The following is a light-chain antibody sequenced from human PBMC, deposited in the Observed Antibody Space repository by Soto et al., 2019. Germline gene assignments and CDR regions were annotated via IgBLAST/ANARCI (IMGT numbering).Light chain of an antibody. V-gene: IGKV3D-15*01. J-gene: IGKJ5*01. CDR2: GAS. CDR1: QSVSNN. Sequence: EIVLTPSPATLSVSPGERAALSCRASQSVSNNLAWYQQKPGQPPRLLIFGASTRATGIPARFSGSGSGTEFTLTISSLQSEDFAVYYCQQYNNWPLTFGQGTRLEIK. CDR3: QQYNNWPLT.